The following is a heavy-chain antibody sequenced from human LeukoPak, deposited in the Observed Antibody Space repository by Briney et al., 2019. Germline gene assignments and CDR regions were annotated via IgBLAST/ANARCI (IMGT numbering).Heavy chain of an antibody. Sequence: GGSLRLSCAASGFTFDDYGMSWVRQAPGKGLEWVSGINWNGGSTYYADSVKGRFTISRDNSKNTLYLQMNSLRAEDTAVYYCARDGPSLSLLSWGQGTLVTVSS. D-gene: IGHD3-10*01. CDR3: ARDGPSLSLLS. CDR2: INWNGGST. CDR1: GFTFDDYG. V-gene: IGHV3-20*04. J-gene: IGHJ5*02.